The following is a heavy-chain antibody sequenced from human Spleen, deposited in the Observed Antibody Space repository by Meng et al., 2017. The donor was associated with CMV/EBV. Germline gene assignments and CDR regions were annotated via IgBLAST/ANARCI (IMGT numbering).Heavy chain of an antibody. V-gene: IGHV4-31*03. CDR2: IYYTGST. Sequence: TVAGGSISSGGHYWNWIRQHPRKGLEWIGYIYYTGSTYYNPSLQSRVIISVDTSKNQFSLRLSSVTAADTAVYYCVGEPLSSNWFDPWGQGTLVTVSS. CDR1: GGSISSGGHY. J-gene: IGHJ5*02. D-gene: IGHD3-10*01. CDR3: VGEPLSSNWFDP.